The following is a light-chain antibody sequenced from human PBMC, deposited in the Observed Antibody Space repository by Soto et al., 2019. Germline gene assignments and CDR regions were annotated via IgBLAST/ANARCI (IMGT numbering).Light chain of an antibody. Sequence: DIQMTQSPSTLSASVGDRVTITCRASQSISSWLAWYQQKPGKAPKLLMFQASNLESGVPSRFSGSGFGTEFTLTISSLQPDDFASYYCQHYNSYPYTFDQGTKLEIK. CDR3: QHYNSYPYT. J-gene: IGKJ2*01. V-gene: IGKV1-5*03. CDR2: QAS. CDR1: QSISSW.